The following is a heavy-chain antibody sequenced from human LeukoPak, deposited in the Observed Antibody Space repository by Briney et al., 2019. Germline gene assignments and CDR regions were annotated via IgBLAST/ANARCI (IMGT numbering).Heavy chain of an antibody. CDR3: ALGYCSGGSCYFPLLY. D-gene: IGHD2-15*01. CDR1: GFTFSSYA. Sequence: GGSLRLSCAASGFTFSSYAMSWVRQAPGKGLEWVSAISGSGGSTYYADSVKGRFTISRDNSKNTLYLQMNSLRAEDTAVYYCALGYCSGGSCYFPLLYWGQGTLVTVSS. V-gene: IGHV3-23*01. CDR2: ISGSGGST. J-gene: IGHJ4*02.